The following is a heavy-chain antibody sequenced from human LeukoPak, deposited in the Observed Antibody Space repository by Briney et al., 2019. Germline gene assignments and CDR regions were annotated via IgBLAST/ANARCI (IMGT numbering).Heavy chain of an antibody. CDR2: IRYDGSNK. CDR1: GFTFSSYG. CDR3: AQDGNYDLLTGYYVRNYYYYMDV. J-gene: IGHJ6*03. D-gene: IGHD3-9*01. V-gene: IGHV3-30*02. Sequence: QSGGSLRLSCAASGFTFSSYGMHWVRQAPGKGLEWVAFIRYDGSNKYYADSVKGRFTISRDNSKHTLYLQMNSLGAADTAVYYCAQDGNYDLLTGYYVRNYYYYMDVWGQGTLVTVSS.